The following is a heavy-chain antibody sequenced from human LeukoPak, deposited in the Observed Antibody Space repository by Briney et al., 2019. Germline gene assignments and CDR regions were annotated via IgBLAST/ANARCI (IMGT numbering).Heavy chain of an antibody. D-gene: IGHD5-12*01. V-gene: IGHV4-34*01. CDR1: GGSFSGYY. Sequence: PSETLSLTCAVYGGSFSGYYWSWIRQPPGKGLEWIGEINHSGSTNYNPSLKSRVAISIDTSKNQFSLKLSSVTAADTAVYYCAREEIVGPTTVFESWGQGTLVTVSS. CDR2: INHSGST. CDR3: AREEIVGPTTVFES. J-gene: IGHJ4*02.